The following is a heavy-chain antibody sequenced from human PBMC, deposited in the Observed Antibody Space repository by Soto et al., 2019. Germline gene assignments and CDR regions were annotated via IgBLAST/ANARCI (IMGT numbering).Heavy chain of an antibody. CDR2: IYYSGST. V-gene: IGHV4-59*08. CDR3: ASTLGYCSGGSCADY. D-gene: IGHD2-15*01. CDR1: GGSISSYY. J-gene: IGHJ4*02. Sequence: PSETLSLTCTVSGGSISSYYWSWIRQPPGKGLEWIGYIYYSGSTNYNPSLKSRVTISVDTSKNQFSLKLSSVTAADTAVYYCASTLGYCSGGSCADYWGQGTLVTVSS.